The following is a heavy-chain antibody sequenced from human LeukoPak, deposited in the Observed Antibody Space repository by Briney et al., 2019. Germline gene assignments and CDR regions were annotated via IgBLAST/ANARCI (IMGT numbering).Heavy chain of an antibody. D-gene: IGHD3-22*01. J-gene: IGHJ3*02. V-gene: IGHV3-48*01. Sequence: GGSLRLSCAASGFTFSSYSMNWVRQAPGKGLEWVSYISSSSSTIYYADSVKGRFTISRDNAKNSLYLQMNSLRAEDTAVYYCAREDYYDSSGRSDAFDIWGQGTMVTVSS. CDR3: AREDYYDSSGRSDAFDI. CDR2: ISSSSSTI. CDR1: GFTFSSYS.